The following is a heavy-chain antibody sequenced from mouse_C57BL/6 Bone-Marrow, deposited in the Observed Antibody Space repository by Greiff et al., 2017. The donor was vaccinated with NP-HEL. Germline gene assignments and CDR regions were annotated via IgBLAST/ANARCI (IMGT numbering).Heavy chain of an antibody. CDR1: GFSLTSYG. CDR2: IWGGGST. D-gene: IGHD1-1*01. V-gene: IGHV2-9*01. CDR3: AKLYHYYGSSPYYAMDY. Sequence: VQLQQSGPGLVAPSQSLSITCTVSGFSLTSYGVDWVRQPPGKGLEWLGVIWGGGSTNYNSALMSRLSISKDNSKSQVFLKMNSLQTDDTAMYYCAKLYHYYGSSPYYAMDYWGQGTSVTVSS. J-gene: IGHJ4*01.